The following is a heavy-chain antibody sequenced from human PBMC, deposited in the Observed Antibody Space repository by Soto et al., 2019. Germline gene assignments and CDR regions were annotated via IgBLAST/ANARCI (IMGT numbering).Heavy chain of an antibody. CDR3: TQSVTGTKSPF. CDR2: ISPSASDT. CDR1: GFSFSTSS. J-gene: IGHJ4*02. V-gene: IGHV3-23*01. D-gene: IGHD6-19*01. Sequence: GGSLRLSCAASGFSFSTSSMAWVRQPPGKGLEWVSAISPSASDTLYADSVKGRFTISRDNSQNTLFLQMTSLKTEDTAVYYCTQSVTGTKSPFWGPGALVTVSS.